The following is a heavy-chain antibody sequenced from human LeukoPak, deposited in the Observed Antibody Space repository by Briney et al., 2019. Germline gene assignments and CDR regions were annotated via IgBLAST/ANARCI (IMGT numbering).Heavy chain of an antibody. CDR2: IRSKAYGGTT. D-gene: IGHD6-19*01. CDR3: TRDRRDAYSSGWYDVWFDY. V-gene: IGHV3-49*03. CDR1: GFTFGDYA. Sequence: RSGGSLRLSCTASGFTFGDYAMSWFRQAPGKGLEWVGFIRSKAYGGTTEYAASVKGRFTISRDDSKSIAYLQMNSLKTEDTAVYYCTRDRRDAYSSGWYDVWFDYWGQGTLVTVSS. J-gene: IGHJ4*02.